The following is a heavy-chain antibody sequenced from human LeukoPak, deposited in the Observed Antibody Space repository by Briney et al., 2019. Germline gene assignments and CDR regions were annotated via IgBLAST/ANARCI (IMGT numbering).Heavy chain of an antibody. D-gene: IGHD4-17*01. CDR3: ARAHNYGDFNWFDP. CDR1: GGSISNYY. J-gene: IGHJ5*02. Sequence: SETLSLTCTVSGGSISNYYWSWIRQPAGKGLEWIGRIYTSGSTNYNPSLKSRVTMSVDTSKNQFSLKLSSVTAADTAVYYCARAHNYGDFNWFDPWGQGTLVTVSS. V-gene: IGHV4-4*07. CDR2: IYTSGST.